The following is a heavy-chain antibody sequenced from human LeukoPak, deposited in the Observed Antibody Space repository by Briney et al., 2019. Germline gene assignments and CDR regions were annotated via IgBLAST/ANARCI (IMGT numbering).Heavy chain of an antibody. CDR2: MNPNSGNT. J-gene: IGHJ4*02. D-gene: IGHD3-9*01. V-gene: IGHV1-8*01. Sequence: ASVKVSCKASGYTFTSYDINWVRQATGQGLEWMGWMNPNSGNTGYAQKFQGRVTMTRNTSISTAYMELSSLRSEGTAVYYCARAAGPLTGYLGWGQGTLVTVSS. CDR1: GYTFTSYD. CDR3: ARAAGPLTGYLG.